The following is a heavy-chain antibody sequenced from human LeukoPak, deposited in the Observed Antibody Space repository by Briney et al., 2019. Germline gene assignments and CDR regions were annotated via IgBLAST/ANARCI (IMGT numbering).Heavy chain of an antibody. D-gene: IGHD6-19*01. CDR1: GFFLSSYA. CDR2: ISYDGNNK. CDR3: ARDNGSGWSYFDY. V-gene: IGHV3-30-3*01. J-gene: IGHJ4*02. Sequence: GGSLRLSCAASGFFLSSYAMHWVRQAPGKGLEWAAVISYDGNNKYYTDSVRGRFTISRDNSKNTVYLQMNTLRGEDTAVYYCARDNGSGWSYFDYWGQGTLVTVSS.